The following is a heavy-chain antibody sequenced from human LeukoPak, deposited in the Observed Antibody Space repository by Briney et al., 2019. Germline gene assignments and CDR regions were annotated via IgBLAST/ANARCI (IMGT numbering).Heavy chain of an antibody. CDR1: RFSFSSYG. CDR3: ARATWIHLWERGAFDI. Sequence: GSLRLSCAASRFSFSSYGMHWVRQAPGKGLEWVAVISYDGNNKFYTDSVKGRFTISRDNSKNTLYLQMNSLRAEDTAVYYCARATWIHLWERGAFDIWGQGTMVTVSS. D-gene: IGHD5-18*01. V-gene: IGHV3-30*19. J-gene: IGHJ3*02. CDR2: ISYDGNNK.